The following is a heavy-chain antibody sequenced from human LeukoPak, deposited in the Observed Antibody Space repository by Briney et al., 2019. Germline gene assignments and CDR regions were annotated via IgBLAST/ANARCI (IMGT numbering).Heavy chain of an antibody. CDR1: GGTFSSYA. CDR3: ARDLGGPFDN. V-gene: IGHV1-18*01. Sequence: ASVKVSCKASGGTFSSYAISWVRQAPGQGLEWMAWISPYNGNTNSAQRLQGRVTMTTDTSTSTAYMELRSLRSDDTAVYYCARDLGGPFDNWGQGTLVTVSS. D-gene: IGHD7-27*01. CDR2: ISPYNGNT. J-gene: IGHJ4*02.